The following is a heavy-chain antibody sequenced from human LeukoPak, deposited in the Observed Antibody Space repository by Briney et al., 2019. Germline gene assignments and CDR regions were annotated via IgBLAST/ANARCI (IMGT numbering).Heavy chain of an antibody. D-gene: IGHD3-22*01. CDR1: GYTFLSYD. CDR2: MNPNSGNT. Sequence: ASVKVSCKASGYTFLSYDINWVRQATGQGLEWMGWMNPNSGNTGYAQKFQGRVTMTRNTSISTAYMELSSLRSEDTAVYYCARDSSGYYYLNHYYYGMDVWGQGTTVTVSS. V-gene: IGHV1-8*01. J-gene: IGHJ6*02. CDR3: ARDSSGYYYLNHYYYGMDV.